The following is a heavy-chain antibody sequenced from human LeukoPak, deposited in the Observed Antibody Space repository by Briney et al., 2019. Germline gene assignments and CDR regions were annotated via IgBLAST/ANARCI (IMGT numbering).Heavy chain of an antibody. V-gene: IGHV3-7*01. CDR3: ATRNIFEY. Sequence: GRSLRLSCAASGYTFSSYGMHWVRQAPGKGLEWVATIKYDGSEKAYVDSVEGRFTISRDNSKDSLFLQMDSLRAEDTAVYYCATRNIFEYWGQGTLVTVSS. J-gene: IGHJ4*02. CDR2: IKYDGSEK. CDR1: GYTFSSYG.